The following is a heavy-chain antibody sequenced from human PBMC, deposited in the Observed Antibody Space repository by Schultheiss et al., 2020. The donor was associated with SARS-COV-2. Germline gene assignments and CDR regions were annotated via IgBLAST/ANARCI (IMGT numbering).Heavy chain of an antibody. CDR2: IWYDGSNK. D-gene: IGHD4-17*01. CDR1: GFTFSSYS. V-gene: IGHV3-33*08. CDR3: ARHSGDPHSYNWFDP. Sequence: GGSLRLSCAASGFTFSSYSMNWVRQAPGKGLEWVAVIWYDGSNKYYADSVKGRFTISRDNSKNTLYLQMNSLRAEDTAVYYCARHSGDPHSYNWFDPWGQGTLVTVSS. J-gene: IGHJ5*02.